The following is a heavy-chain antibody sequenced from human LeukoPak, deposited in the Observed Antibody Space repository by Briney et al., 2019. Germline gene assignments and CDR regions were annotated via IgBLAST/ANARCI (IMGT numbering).Heavy chain of an antibody. D-gene: IGHD3-10*01. CDR1: GGSISSYY. Sequence: SETLSLTCTVSGGSISSYYWSWIRQPAEKGLEWIGRIYTSGSTNYNPSLRSRVTISVDTSKNQFSLKLSSVTAADTAVYYCARQGSLWIGELFQLDYWGQGTLVTVSS. V-gene: IGHV4-4*07. CDR2: IYTSGST. J-gene: IGHJ4*02. CDR3: ARQGSLWIGELFQLDY.